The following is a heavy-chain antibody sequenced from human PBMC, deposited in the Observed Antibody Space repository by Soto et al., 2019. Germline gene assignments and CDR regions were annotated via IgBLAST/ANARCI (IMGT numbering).Heavy chain of an antibody. CDR3: ARAGYSYGTGNYFDY. D-gene: IGHD5-18*01. CDR1: GGSISSYY. Sequence: SETLSLTCTVSGGSISSYYWSWIRQPPGKGLEWIGYIYYSGSTYYNPSPKSRVTISVDTSKNQFSLKLSSVTAADTAVYYCARAGYSYGTGNYFDYWGQGTLVTVSS. V-gene: IGHV4-59*01. CDR2: IYYSGST. J-gene: IGHJ4*02.